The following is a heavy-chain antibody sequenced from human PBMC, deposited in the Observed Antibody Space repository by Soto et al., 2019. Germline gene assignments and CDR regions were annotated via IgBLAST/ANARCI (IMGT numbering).Heavy chain of an antibody. J-gene: IGHJ4*01. D-gene: IGHD3-9*01. Sequence: GEPLRLSCLASGCAFVSHGMHWVRQAPGKGLEWVAVISYDETNEHYVDSVKGRFTISRDNSKSILYLQMNRLRPEDTAVYKRSEVLRTGISESGNYGRGQLTWVTVSS. V-gene: IGHV3-30*03. CDR3: SEVLRTGISESGNYG. CDR2: ISYDETNE. CDR1: GCAFVSHG.